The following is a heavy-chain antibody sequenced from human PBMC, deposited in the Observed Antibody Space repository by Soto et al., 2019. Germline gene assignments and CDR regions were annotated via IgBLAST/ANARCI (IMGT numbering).Heavy chain of an antibody. CDR2: ISGGGGTT. J-gene: IGHJ4*02. CDR1: GFTFSNYA. V-gene: IGHV3-23*01. Sequence: EVLLLESGGGLVQPGGSLRLSCAASGFTFSNYAMSWVRQAPGKGLEWVSIISGGGGTTYYADSVKGRFTTSRDNSKNTVHLQINSLRVEDTAVYYCAKQAGYSSDPFDYWGQGTLVAVSS. D-gene: IGHD6-19*01. CDR3: AKQAGYSSDPFDY.